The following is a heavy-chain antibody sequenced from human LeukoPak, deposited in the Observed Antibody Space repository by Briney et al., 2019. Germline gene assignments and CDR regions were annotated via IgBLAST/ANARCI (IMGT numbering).Heavy chain of an antibody. V-gene: IGHV4-59*01. D-gene: IGHD3-3*01. Sequence: PSETLSLTCTVSGGSISSYYWSWIRQPPGKGLEWIAYIDDSGSTNYNPSLKSRVTISVDTSKNQFSLKLSSVTAADTAVYYCARSLWSGYFGFWGSGTLATVPS. CDR3: ARSLWSGYFGF. CDR1: GGSISSYY. J-gene: IGHJ4*02. CDR2: IDDSGST.